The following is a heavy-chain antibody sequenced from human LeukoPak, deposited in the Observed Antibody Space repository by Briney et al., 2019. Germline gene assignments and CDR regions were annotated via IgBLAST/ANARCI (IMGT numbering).Heavy chain of an antibody. CDR2: VYHSGST. J-gene: IGHJ4*02. V-gene: IGHV4-38-2*02. CDR1: GYSISSGYY. Sequence: SETLSLTCTVSGYSISSGYYWGWVRQPPGKGLEWIGTVYHSGSTYYNPSLRSRVTISVDKSKNQFSLKLSSVTAADTAVYYCAGSPVAGIGLFDYWGQGTLVTVSS. D-gene: IGHD6-19*01. CDR3: AGSPVAGIGLFDY.